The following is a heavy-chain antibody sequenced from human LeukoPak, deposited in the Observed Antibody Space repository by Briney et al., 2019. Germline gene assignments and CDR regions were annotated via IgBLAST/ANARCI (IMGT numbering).Heavy chain of an antibody. CDR3: ARGSTMGYSSSWYR. J-gene: IGHJ4*02. V-gene: IGHV4-59*01. Sequence: SETLSLTCTVSGGSISTYYWSWIRQPPGKGLEWIGFIYYSGSTNYNPSLKSRVTISVDTSKNQFSLKLSSVTAADTAVYYCARGSTMGYSSSWYRWGQGTLVTVSS. D-gene: IGHD6-13*01. CDR2: IYYSGST. CDR1: GGSISTYY.